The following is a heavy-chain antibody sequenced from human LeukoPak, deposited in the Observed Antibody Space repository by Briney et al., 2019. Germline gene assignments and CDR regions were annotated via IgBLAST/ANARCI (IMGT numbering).Heavy chain of an antibody. CDR1: GFTVSNNY. D-gene: IGHD3-10*01. CDR3: AREMADLTYYGSGSYYMDY. Sequence: PGGSLRLSCAASGFTVSNNYMSWVRQAPGKGLEWVSVIYSGGGTYYADSVKGRFTISRDNAKNSLYLQMNSLRDEDTAVYYCAREMADLTYYGSGSYYMDYWGQGTLVTVSS. J-gene: IGHJ4*02. CDR2: IYSGGGT. V-gene: IGHV3-66*01.